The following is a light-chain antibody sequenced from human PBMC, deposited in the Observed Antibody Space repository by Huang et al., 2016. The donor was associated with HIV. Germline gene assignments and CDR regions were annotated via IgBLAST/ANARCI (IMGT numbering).Light chain of an antibody. Sequence: AIQLTQSPSSLSASVGDRVTITCRASQGISSALAWYQQKPGKAPKLLIYDASSLESGVPSRFSGSGSGTEFNLTISSLQPEDFATYYCQQFNNYLTFGQGTRLEIK. V-gene: IGKV1D-13*01. J-gene: IGKJ5*01. CDR2: DAS. CDR1: QGISSA. CDR3: QQFNNYLT.